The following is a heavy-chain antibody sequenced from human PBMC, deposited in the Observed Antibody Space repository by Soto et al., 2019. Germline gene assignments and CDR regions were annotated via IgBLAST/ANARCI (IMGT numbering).Heavy chain of an antibody. CDR1: GGTYSSST. V-gene: IGHV1-69*13. Sequence: SVKVSCKASGGTYSSSTITWVRQAPGQGLEWMGRIIPIFGAVHYAQKLQGRVTISADESTNTAYMEVSSLTSEDTAVYYCARGPGTGIEVRPQYWGQGTQVTVSS. CDR3: ARGPGTGIEVRPQY. CDR2: IIPIFGAV. D-gene: IGHD6-6*01. J-gene: IGHJ4*01.